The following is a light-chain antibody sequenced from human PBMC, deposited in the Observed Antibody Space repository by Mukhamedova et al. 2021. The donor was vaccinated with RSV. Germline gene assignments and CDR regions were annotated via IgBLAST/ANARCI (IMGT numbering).Light chain of an antibody. V-gene: IGKV1-5*03. CDR2: RAS. J-gene: IGKJ1*01. Sequence: WYQRRVHGKAPNLLIHRASTLHSGVPSRFSGSGSGTEFTLTISSLQPDDFATYYFQHHYSFSRTFGPGTRVEI. CDR3: QHHYSFSRT.